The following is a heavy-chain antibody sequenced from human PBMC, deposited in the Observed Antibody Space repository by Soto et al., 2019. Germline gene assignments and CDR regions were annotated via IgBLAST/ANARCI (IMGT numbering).Heavy chain of an antibody. CDR2: IRRKAYGGTT. CDR3: AREEAPDY. CDR1: GFTFGDYA. V-gene: IGHV3-49*03. Sequence: GGSLRLSCTGSGFTFGDYAVNWFRQAPGKGLEWVGFIRRKAYGGTTEYAASVRGRFTISRDDSKTLAYLQMDSLKTEDTAVYYCAREEAPDYWGQGILVTVSS. J-gene: IGHJ4*02.